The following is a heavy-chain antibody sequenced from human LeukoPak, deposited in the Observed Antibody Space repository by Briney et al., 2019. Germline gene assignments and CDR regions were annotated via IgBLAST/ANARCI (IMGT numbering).Heavy chain of an antibody. CDR1: GFTFSSYA. Sequence: PGGSLRLSCAASGFTFSSYAMHWVRQAPGKGLEWVAVISYDGSNKYYADSVKGRFTISRDNSKNTLYLQMNSLRAEDTAVYYCASGYYYDSSGYLDYWGQGTLVTLSS. CDR3: ASGYYYDSSGYLDY. D-gene: IGHD3-22*01. V-gene: IGHV3-30-3*01. CDR2: ISYDGSNK. J-gene: IGHJ4*02.